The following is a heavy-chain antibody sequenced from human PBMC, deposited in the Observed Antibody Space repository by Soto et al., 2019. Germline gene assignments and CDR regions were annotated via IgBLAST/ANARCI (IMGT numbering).Heavy chain of an antibody. V-gene: IGHV4-59*01. CDR2: IYYSGST. CDR3: ARVHGGYYYYGMDV. J-gene: IGHJ6*02. Sequence: SETLSLTFTVSGGSISSYYWSWIRQPPGKGLEWIGYIYYSGSTNYNPSLKSRVTISVDTSKNQFSLKLSSVTAADTAVYYCARVHGGYYYYGMDVWGQGTTVTVSS. CDR1: GGSISSYY.